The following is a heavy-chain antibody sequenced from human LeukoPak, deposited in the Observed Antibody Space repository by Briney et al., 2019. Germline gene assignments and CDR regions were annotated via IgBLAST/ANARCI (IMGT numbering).Heavy chain of an antibody. Sequence: SETLSLTCTVSGGSISSNSYYWSWIRQPPGKGLEWIGYIYYSGSTNYNPSLKSRVTISVDTSKNQFSLKLSSVTAADTAVYYCARESDSSGWYPFDYWGQGTLVTVSS. D-gene: IGHD6-19*01. J-gene: IGHJ4*02. V-gene: IGHV4-61*01. CDR1: GGSISSNSYY. CDR2: IYYSGST. CDR3: ARESDSSGWYPFDY.